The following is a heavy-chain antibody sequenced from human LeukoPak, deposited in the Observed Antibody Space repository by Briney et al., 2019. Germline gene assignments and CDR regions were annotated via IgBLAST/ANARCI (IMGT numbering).Heavy chain of an antibody. CDR1: GYTFTGYY. CDR2: INPNSGGT. CDR3: ARQISGYDYVFDY. J-gene: IGHJ4*02. D-gene: IGHD5-12*01. Sequence: ASVKVSCKASGYTFTGYYMHWVRQAPGQGLEWMGWINPNSGGTNYAQKFQGWVTMTRDTSISTAYMELSRLRSDDTAVYYCARQISGYDYVFDYWGQGTLVTVSS. V-gene: IGHV1-2*04.